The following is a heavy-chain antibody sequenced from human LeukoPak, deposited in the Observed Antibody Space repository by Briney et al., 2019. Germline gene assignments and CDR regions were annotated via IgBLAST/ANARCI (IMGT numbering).Heavy chain of an antibody. J-gene: IGHJ5*02. D-gene: IGHD3-10*01. CDR1: GDSISSGGHY. V-gene: IGHV4-30-2*03. CDR3: ARLVIP. CDR2: VSHSGIT. Sequence: SQTLSLTCTVSGDSISSGGHYWSWIRQAPGKGLEWLGSVSHSGITYYNSSLNSRVTISVDTSKNQFSLKVNSVTAADTAVYYCARLVIPWGQGILVTVSS.